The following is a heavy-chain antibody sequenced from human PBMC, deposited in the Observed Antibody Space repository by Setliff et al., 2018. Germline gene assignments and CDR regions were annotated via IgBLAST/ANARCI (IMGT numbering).Heavy chain of an antibody. J-gene: IGHJ6*03. Sequence: LRLSCAASGFTFSSYAMSWVRQAPGKGLEWVAVMSNDGSDKNYADSVKGRFTISRDNSKNTLYLQMNSLRAEDTAVYYCARTYCSDTSCYDYYYYMDVWGKGTTVTVSS. D-gene: IGHD2-2*01. CDR3: ARTYCSDTSCYDYYYYMDV. CDR1: GFTFSSYA. V-gene: IGHV3-30*01. CDR2: MSNDGSDK.